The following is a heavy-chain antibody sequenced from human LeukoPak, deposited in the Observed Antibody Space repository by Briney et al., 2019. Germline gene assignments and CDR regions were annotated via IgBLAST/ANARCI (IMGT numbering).Heavy chain of an antibody. D-gene: IGHD3-10*01. J-gene: IGHJ5*02. Sequence: GASVKVSCKASGYTFTSYDINWVRHAPGQGLEWMGWMNPTSGHTGYVQKFQGRITMTRDTSVSTAYMELNSLTSEDTAVYYCARSPVGVRKKHDLWGQGTLVIVSS. V-gene: IGHV1-8*01. CDR2: MNPTSGHT. CDR1: GYTFTSYD. CDR3: ARSPVGVRKKHDL.